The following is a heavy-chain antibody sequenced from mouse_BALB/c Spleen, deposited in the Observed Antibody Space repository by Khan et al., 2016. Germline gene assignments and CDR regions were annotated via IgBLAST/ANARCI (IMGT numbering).Heavy chain of an antibody. CDR2: IWPGGST. Sequence: QVQLKESGPGLVAPSQSLSITCTVSGFSLTNSGVHWIRQPPGKGLEWLGVIWPGGSTDYNSALMSRLSITKDNSQNQVFLKMISLQTDDKAMYXCARDDQDYDAWFASWGQGTLVIVSA. CDR3: ARDDQDYDAWFAS. CDR1: GFSLTNSG. V-gene: IGHV2-9*02. D-gene: IGHD2-4*01. J-gene: IGHJ3*01.